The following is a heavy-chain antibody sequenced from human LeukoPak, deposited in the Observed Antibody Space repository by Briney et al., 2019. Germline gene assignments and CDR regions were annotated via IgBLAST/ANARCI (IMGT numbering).Heavy chain of an antibody. V-gene: IGHV3-43*01. CDR3: AKGRRRGYAYGTIDS. Sequence: GGSLRLSCAASGFTFDYFTMYWVRQSPGKGLEWVSLISLDGNNAYYADSVRGRFTISRDNSKNFLYLQMNSLTSEDTALYYCAKGRRRGYAYGTIDSWGQGTLVTVSS. J-gene: IGHJ4*02. CDR1: GFTFDYFT. D-gene: IGHD5-18*01. CDR2: ISLDGNNA.